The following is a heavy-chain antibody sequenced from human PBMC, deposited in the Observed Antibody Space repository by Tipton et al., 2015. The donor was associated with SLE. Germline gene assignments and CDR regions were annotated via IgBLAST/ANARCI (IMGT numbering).Heavy chain of an antibody. J-gene: IGHJ6*03. V-gene: IGHV3-23*01. Sequence: SLRLSCAASGFTFSSYAMSWVRQAPGKGLEWVSAISGSGGSTYYADSVKGRFTISRNNSKNTLYLQMNSLRAEDTAVYYCAHGGQWLVPYYRGVWGKGAAVTVAS. CDR1: GFTFSSYA. D-gene: IGHD6-19*01. CDR3: AHGGQWLVPYYRGV. CDR2: ISGSGGST.